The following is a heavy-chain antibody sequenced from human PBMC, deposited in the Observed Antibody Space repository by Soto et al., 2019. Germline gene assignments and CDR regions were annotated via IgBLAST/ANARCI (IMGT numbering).Heavy chain of an antibody. CDR3: ASAAARPGVWRDYYGMDV. CDR2: ISSSSSYI. Sequence: PGGSLRLSCAASGFTFSSYSMNWVRQAPGKGLEWVSSISSSSSYIYYADSVKGRFTISRDNAKNSLYLQMNSLRAEDTAVYYCASAAARPGVWRDYYGMDVWGQGTTVTVSS. V-gene: IGHV3-21*01. D-gene: IGHD6-6*01. J-gene: IGHJ6*02. CDR1: GFTFSSYS.